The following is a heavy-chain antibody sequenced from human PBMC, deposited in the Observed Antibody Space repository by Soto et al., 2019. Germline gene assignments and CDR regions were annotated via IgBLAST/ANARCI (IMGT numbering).Heavy chain of an antibody. V-gene: IGHV1-18*01. CDR3: ARDFGLYGDYTQALFDF. J-gene: IGHJ4*02. CDR2: ISAYNGNT. Sequence: QVQLVQSGAEVKKPGASVKVSCKASGYTFTSYGISWVRQAPGQGLEWMGWISAYNGNTNYAQKLQGRVTMTTDTSTSTAYMELRSLRSDDTAVYYCARDFGLYGDYTQALFDFWGQGTMVTVSS. CDR1: GYTFTSYG. D-gene: IGHD4-17*01.